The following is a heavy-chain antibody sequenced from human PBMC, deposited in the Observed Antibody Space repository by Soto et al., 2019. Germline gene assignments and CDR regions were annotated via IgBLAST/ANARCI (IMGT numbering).Heavy chain of an antibody. V-gene: IGHV4-34*01. CDR3: ARGIVVVSNYYYYMDV. CDR2: INHSGST. Sequence: SETLSLTCAVYGGSFSGYYWSWIRQPPGKGLEWIGEINHSGSTNYNPSLKSRVTISVDTSKNQFSLKLSSVTAADTAVYYCARGIVVVSNYYYYMDVWGKGTTVTVSS. CDR1: GGSFSGYY. J-gene: IGHJ6*03. D-gene: IGHD2-2*01.